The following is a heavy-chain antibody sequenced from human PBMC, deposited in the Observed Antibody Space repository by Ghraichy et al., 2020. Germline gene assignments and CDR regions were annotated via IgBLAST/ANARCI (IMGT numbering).Heavy chain of an antibody. J-gene: IGHJ4*02. CDR2: ISGSGGST. Sequence: GGSLRLSCAASGFTFSSYAMSWVRQAPGKGLEWVSAISGSGGSTYYADSVKGRFTISRDNSKNTLYLQMNSLRAEDTAVYYCAKVPGTPGYSSSSSFGETDYWGQGTLVTVSS. D-gene: IGHD6-6*01. CDR3: AKVPGTPGYSSSSSFGETDY. CDR1: GFTFSSYA. V-gene: IGHV3-23*01.